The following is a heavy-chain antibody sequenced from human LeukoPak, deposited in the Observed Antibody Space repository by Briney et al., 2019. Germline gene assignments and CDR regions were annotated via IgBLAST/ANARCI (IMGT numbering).Heavy chain of an antibody. CDR3: ARGLKNYYGSGSFPLYFDY. D-gene: IGHD3-10*01. J-gene: IGHJ4*02. Sequence: SETLSLTCTVSGGSISSYYWSWIRQPPGKGLEWIGYIYYSGSTNYNPSLKSRVTISVDTSKNQFSLKLSSVTAADTAVYYCARGLKNYYGSGSFPLYFDYWGQGTLVTVSS. CDR2: IYYSGST. V-gene: IGHV4-59*01. CDR1: GGSISSYY.